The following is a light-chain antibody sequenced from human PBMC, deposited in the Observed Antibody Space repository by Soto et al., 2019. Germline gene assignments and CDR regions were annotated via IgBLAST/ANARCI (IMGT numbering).Light chain of an antibody. CDR3: SSYAGSNNLV. V-gene: IGLV2-8*01. J-gene: IGLJ2*01. Sequence: QSALTKPPSTSGSPGQSVTISCTVATSDVGGYNYVSWYQHHPGKAPKLMIYEVSKRPSGVPDRFSGSKSGNTASLTVSGLQAEYEADYYCSSYAGSNNLVFGGGTKRTVL. CDR2: EVS. CDR1: TSDVGGYNY.